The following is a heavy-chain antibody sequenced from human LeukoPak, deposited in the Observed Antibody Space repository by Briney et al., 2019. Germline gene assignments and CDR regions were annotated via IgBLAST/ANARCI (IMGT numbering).Heavy chain of an antibody. CDR1: GGSISSGGYY. Sequence: SGTLSLTCPVSGGSISSGGYYRSWIRQPPGKGLEWIGYIYHSGSTYYNPSLKGRVTISVDRSKNQFSLKLSSVTAADTAVYYCARAGAYSSSADYWGQGTLVTVSS. CDR2: IYHSGST. V-gene: IGHV4-30-2*01. J-gene: IGHJ4*02. CDR3: ARAGAYSSSADY. D-gene: IGHD6-13*01.